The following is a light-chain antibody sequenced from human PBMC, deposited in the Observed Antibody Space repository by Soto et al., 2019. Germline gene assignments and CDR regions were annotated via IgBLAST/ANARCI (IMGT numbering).Light chain of an antibody. CDR3: QQANSFPPLT. CDR1: QPISVW. CDR2: SAS. J-gene: IGKJ4*01. Sequence: DIQMTQSPSYVSASVGDRVTITCRASQPISVWLAWYQLRPGKAPKLLIYSASTLQSGVPARFSGSGSGTDFTLTISSLQPEDFGTYYCQQANSFPPLTFGGGTKVEIK. V-gene: IGKV1-12*01.